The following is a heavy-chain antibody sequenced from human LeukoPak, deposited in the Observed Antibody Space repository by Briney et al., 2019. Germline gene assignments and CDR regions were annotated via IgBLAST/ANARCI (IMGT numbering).Heavy chain of an antibody. Sequence: SETLSLTCAVYGGSFSGYYWSWIRQPPGKGLEWIGEINHSGSTNYNPSLKSRVTISVDTSKNQFSLKLSSVTAADTAVYYCARGRGSIAAAGRARGFDPWGQGTLATVSS. V-gene: IGHV4-34*01. CDR3: ARGRGSIAAAGRARGFDP. D-gene: IGHD6-13*01. CDR1: GGSFSGYY. J-gene: IGHJ5*02. CDR2: INHSGST.